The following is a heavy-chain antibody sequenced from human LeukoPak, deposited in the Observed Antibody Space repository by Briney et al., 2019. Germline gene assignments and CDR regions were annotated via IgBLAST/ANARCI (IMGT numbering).Heavy chain of an antibody. V-gene: IGHV3-48*02. J-gene: IGHJ4*02. Sequence: GGSLRLSCAASGFTFSRFGMNWVRQAPGKGLEWVSYISSTGSPIYYADSVKGRFTISRDNAKNSLYLQMNSLRDDDTAVYYCAQKGGTDYWGQGTLVTVSS. D-gene: IGHD2-15*01. CDR1: GFTFSRFG. CDR3: AQKGGTDY. CDR2: ISSTGSPI.